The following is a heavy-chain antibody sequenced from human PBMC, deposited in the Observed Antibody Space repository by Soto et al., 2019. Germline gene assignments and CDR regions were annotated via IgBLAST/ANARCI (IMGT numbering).Heavy chain of an antibody. J-gene: IGHJ6*04. CDR1: GDSVSSNSAA. Sequence: SQTLSLTCAISGDSVSSNSAAWNWIRQSPSRGLEWLGRAYYRSQWYYDSAVSVRSRITVIPDTSKNQFSLQLNSVTPEDTAVYYCPEHKGHSRTYNGRNVWRRGPTVTVSS. D-gene: IGHD1-20*01. CDR3: PEHKGHSRTYNGRNV. CDR2: AYYRSQWYY. V-gene: IGHV6-1*01.